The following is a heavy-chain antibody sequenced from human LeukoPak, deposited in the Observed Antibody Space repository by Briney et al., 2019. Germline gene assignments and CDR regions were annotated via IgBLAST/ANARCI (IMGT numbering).Heavy chain of an antibody. CDR3: AGLVGRYSSGLYYYYFDY. V-gene: IGHV3-23*01. CDR2: LSGSGTST. J-gene: IGHJ4*02. D-gene: IGHD3-22*01. CDR1: GFTFSSYA. Sequence: GGSLRLSCAASGFTFSSYAMSWVRQAPGKGLEWVSALSGSGTSTYYADSVKGRFTISRDNSKNTLYLQMNSLRAEDTAVYYCAGLVGRYSSGLYYYYFDYWGQGTLVTVSS.